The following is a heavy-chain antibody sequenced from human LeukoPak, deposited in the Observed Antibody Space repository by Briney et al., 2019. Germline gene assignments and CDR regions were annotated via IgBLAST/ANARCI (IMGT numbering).Heavy chain of an antibody. J-gene: IGHJ4*02. CDR1: GFTFSSYW. CDR3: ARDVYCSSTSCPHPYFDY. Sequence: GGSLRLSCAASGFTFSSYWMSWVRQAPGKGLEWVANIKQDGSEKYYVDSVKGRFTISRDNAKNSLYLQMNSLRAEDTAVYYCARDVYCSSTSCPHPYFDYWGQGTLVTVSS. CDR2: IKQDGSEK. D-gene: IGHD2-2*01. V-gene: IGHV3-7*01.